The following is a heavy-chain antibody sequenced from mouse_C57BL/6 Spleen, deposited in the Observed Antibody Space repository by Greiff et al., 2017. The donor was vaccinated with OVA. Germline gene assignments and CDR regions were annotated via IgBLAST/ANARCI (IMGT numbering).Heavy chain of an antibody. V-gene: IGHV1-69*01. CDR3: AVDSSGYLYYFDY. D-gene: IGHD3-2*02. CDR1: GYTFTSYW. CDR2: IDPSDSYT. J-gene: IGHJ2*01. Sequence: QVQLQQSGAELVMPGASVKLSCKASGYTFTSYWMHWVKQRPGQGLEWIGEIDPSDSYTNYNQKFKGKSTLTVDKSSSTAYMQLSSLTSEDSAVYYCAVDSSGYLYYFDYWGQGTTLTVSS.